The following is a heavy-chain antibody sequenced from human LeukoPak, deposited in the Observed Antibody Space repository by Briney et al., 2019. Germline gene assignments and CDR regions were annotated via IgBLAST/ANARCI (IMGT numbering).Heavy chain of an antibody. V-gene: IGHV3-21*01. D-gene: IGHD3-10*01. J-gene: IGHJ6*04. CDR1: GFTFSSYS. CDR2: ISSSSSYI. CDR3: ARDERVRLGELLPNYYYYYGMDV. Sequence: GGSLRLSCAASGFTFSSYSMNWVRQAPGKGLEWVSSISSSSSYIYYADSVKGRFTISRDNAKNSLYLQMNSLRAEDTAVYYCARDERVRLGELLPNYYYYYGMDVWGKGTTVTVSS.